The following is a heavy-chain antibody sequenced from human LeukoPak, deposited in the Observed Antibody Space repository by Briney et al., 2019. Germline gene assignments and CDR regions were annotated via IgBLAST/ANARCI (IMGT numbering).Heavy chain of an antibody. CDR3: ARGAYSSGWRDFDY. J-gene: IGHJ4*02. Sequence: ASVTVSCTASGYTFTSYAMHWVRQAPGQRLEWMGWINAGNGNTKYSQKFQGRVTITRDTSASTAYMELSSLRSEDTAVYYCARGAYSSGWRDFDYWGQGTLVTVSS. D-gene: IGHD6-19*01. CDR2: INAGNGNT. V-gene: IGHV1-3*01. CDR1: GYTFTSYA.